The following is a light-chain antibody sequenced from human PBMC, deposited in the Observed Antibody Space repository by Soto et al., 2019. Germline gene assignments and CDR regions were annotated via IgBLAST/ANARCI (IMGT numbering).Light chain of an antibody. J-gene: IGKJ4*01. CDR3: QQLNSYPLT. V-gene: IGKV1-9*01. Sequence: DILLTQSPSFLSASLGDRVTITCRASQGISSYLAWYQVKPGKAPKLLIYSASTLQGGVPSRFSGSGSGAEFTLTISSLQPEDVSTYYCQQLNSYPLTFGGGTKVDIK. CDR2: SAS. CDR1: QGISSY.